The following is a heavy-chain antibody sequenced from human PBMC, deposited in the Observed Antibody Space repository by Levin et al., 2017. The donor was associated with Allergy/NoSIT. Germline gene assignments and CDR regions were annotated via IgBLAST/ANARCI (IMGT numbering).Heavy chain of an antibody. CDR3: ARSWLFGPYYYGMDV. J-gene: IGHJ6*02. Sequence: ASVKVSCKASGYTFTDYYMHWVRQAPGQGLEWMGWINPNSGGTNSAQKFQGRVTMTRDTSIGTAYMELSRLRSDDTAVYYGARSWLFGPYYYGMDVWGQGTTVTVSS. D-gene: IGHD3-16*01. CDR1: GYTFTDYY. CDR2: INPNSGGT. V-gene: IGHV1-2*02.